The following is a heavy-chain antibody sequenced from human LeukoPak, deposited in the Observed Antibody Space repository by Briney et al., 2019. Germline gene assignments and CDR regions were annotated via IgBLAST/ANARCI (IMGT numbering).Heavy chain of an antibody. Sequence: GGSLRLSCAASGFTFSSYGMHWVRQAPGKGLEWVAVISYDGSNKYYADSVKGRFTISRDNTKNSLYLQMNNLRAEDTAVYYCARGGADYVIGYWGQGTLVTVSS. CDR1: GFTFSSYG. D-gene: IGHD4-17*01. J-gene: IGHJ4*02. CDR3: ARGGADYVIGY. CDR2: ISYDGSNK. V-gene: IGHV3-30*03.